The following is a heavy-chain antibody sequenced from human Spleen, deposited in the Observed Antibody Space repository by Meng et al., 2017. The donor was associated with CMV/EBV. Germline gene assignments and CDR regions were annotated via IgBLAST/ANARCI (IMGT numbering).Heavy chain of an antibody. CDR3: ARGDPGWYGGGVFFDY. Sequence: GESLKISCAASGFTFSSYAMSWVRQAPGKGLEWVSVIYSGGDTYYADSVKGRFTISRDNSQNTVDLQINSLRAGDTAIYYCARGDPGWYGGGVFFDYWGQGALVTVSS. V-gene: IGHV3-53*01. CDR1: GFTFSSYA. CDR2: IYSGGDT. J-gene: IGHJ4*02. D-gene: IGHD6-19*01.